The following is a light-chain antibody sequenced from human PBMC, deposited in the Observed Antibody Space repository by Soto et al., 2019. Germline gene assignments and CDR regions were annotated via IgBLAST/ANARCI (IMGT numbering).Light chain of an antibody. J-gene: IGKJ1*01. CDR2: DAS. CDR3: QKYNSFWT. Sequence: IQMTQSPSTLSASVGDRVTISCRASQTISNWLAWYQQKPGKAPKLLIYDASSLESGVPSRFSGSGSGTEFTLTISSLQPEDFVTYYCQKYNSFWTFGQGTKVEIK. V-gene: IGKV1-5*01. CDR1: QTISNW.